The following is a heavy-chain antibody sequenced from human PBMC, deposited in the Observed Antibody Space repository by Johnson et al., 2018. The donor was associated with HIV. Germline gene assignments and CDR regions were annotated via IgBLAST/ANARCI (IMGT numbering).Heavy chain of an antibody. J-gene: IGHJ3*02. Sequence: QVQLVESGGGVVQPGMSMRLSCAASGFSFSSYGMHWVRQAPGKGLEWVAVIWYDGSNKYYADSVKGRFTISRDNSKNTLYLQMNSLRAEDTAVYYCARDVRVVVAATDAFDIWGQGTMVAVSS. CDR3: ARDVRVVVAATDAFDI. V-gene: IGHV3-33*08. D-gene: IGHD2-15*01. CDR2: IWYDGSNK. CDR1: GFSFSSYG.